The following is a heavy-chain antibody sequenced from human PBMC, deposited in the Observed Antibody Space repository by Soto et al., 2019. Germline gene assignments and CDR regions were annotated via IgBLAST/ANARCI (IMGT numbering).Heavy chain of an antibody. J-gene: IGHJ5*02. Sequence: GGSLRLSCAASGFTFSSYAMHWVRQAPGKGLEWVAVISYDGSNKYYADSVKGRFTISRDNSKNTLYLQMNSLRAEDTAVYYCASSTEHDSSGYYLNWFDPWGQGTLVTVSS. CDR2: ISYDGSNK. CDR3: ASSTEHDSSGYYLNWFDP. V-gene: IGHV3-30-3*01. CDR1: GFTFSSYA. D-gene: IGHD3-22*01.